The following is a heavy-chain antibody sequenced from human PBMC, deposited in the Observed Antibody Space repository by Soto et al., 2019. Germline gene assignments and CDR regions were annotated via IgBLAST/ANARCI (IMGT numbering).Heavy chain of an antibody. CDR2: ISYDGSNK. V-gene: IGHV3-30*18. D-gene: IGHD3-22*01. J-gene: IGHJ3*02. CDR1: GFTFSSYG. CDR3: AKDLYYYDSTDAFDI. Sequence: QVQLVESGGGVVQPGRSLRLSCAASGFTFSSYGMHWVRQAPGKGLEWVAVISYDGSNKYYADSVKGRFTISRDNSKNTLYLQMNSLRAEDTAVYYCAKDLYYYDSTDAFDIWGQGTMVTVSS.